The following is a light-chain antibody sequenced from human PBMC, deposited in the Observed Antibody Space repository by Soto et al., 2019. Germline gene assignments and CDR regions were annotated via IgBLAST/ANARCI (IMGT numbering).Light chain of an antibody. J-gene: IGKJ4*01. Sequence: DIQMTQSPSSLSASVGDRVTISCQASQDVGKHLNWYQQRPGKAPKILIYEASNLATGVPSRFSGSGSGTYCTFSISSLQPEDIGTYYCQQYDNLPQLTLGAGTKVEI. CDR1: QDVGKH. V-gene: IGKV1-33*01. CDR3: QQYDNLPQLT. CDR2: EAS.